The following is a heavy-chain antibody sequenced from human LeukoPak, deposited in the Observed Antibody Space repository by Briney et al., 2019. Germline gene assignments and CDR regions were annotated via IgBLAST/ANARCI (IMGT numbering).Heavy chain of an antibody. D-gene: IGHD1-1*01. CDR2: ISYDGSNK. Sequence: GRSLGLSCAASGFTFSSYAMHWVRQAPGKGLEWVAVISYDGSNKYYADSVKGRFTISRDNSKNTLYLQMNSLRAEDTAVYYCPSAAPQLERRGGWYLQHWGERTLVTVSS. CDR1: GFTFSSYA. V-gene: IGHV3-30-3*01. J-gene: IGHJ1*01. CDR3: PSAAPQLERRGGWYLQH.